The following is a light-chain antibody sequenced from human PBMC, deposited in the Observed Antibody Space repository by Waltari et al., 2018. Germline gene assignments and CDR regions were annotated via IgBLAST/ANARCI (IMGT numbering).Light chain of an antibody. Sequence: DIVMTQSPLPLSVTPGDPASISCKSSQSLLHGAGNTFLDWYLQKPGQSPHLLIYLISNRASGVPDRFSGSGSGTDFTLKISRVEAEDVGVYFCMQARQTPWTFGQGTKVEIK. CDR3: MQARQTPWT. CDR2: LIS. J-gene: IGKJ1*01. CDR1: QSLLHGAGNTF. V-gene: IGKV2-28*01.